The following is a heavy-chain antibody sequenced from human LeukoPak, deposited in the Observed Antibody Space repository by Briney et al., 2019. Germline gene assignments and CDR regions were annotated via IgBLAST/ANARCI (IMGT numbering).Heavy chain of an antibody. CDR3: AREWNYYGSGIMDV. CDR2: IKQDGGEK. D-gene: IGHD3-10*01. Sequence: GGSLRLSCAASGFTFSSYWMSWIRQAPGKGLEWVANIKQDGGEKYYVGSVKGRFTVSRDNAKNSLYLQMNSLRAEDTAVYYCAREWNYYGSGIMDVWGKGTTVTVSS. CDR1: GFTFSSYW. V-gene: IGHV3-7*01. J-gene: IGHJ6*04.